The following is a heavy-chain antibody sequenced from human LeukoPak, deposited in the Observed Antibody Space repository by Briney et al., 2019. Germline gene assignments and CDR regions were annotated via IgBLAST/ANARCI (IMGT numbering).Heavy chain of an antibody. Sequence: SETLSLTCTVSGGSISSSSYYWGWIRQPPGKGLEWIGSIYYSGSTYYNPSLKSRVSISVDTSKNQFSLKLSSVTAADTAVYYCAREEQWPTRIIDYWGQGTLVTVSS. J-gene: IGHJ4*02. CDR3: AREEQWPTRIIDY. V-gene: IGHV4-39*07. D-gene: IGHD6-19*01. CDR2: IYYSGST. CDR1: GGSISSSSYY.